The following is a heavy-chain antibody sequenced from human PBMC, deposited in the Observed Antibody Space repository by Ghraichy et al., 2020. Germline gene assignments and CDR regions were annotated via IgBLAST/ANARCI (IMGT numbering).Heavy chain of an antibody. Sequence: ASVKVSCKASGYTFTAYVITWVRQATGQGLEWMGWISAYNGYTNFRQKFQGRITMTTNTSTTTAYMELTSLRSDDTAVYYCARETDPESSSGRRRYVMDVSGQGTTVTVSS. CDR2: ISAYNGYT. D-gene: IGHD3-22*01. V-gene: IGHV1-18*01. J-gene: IGHJ6*02. CDR1: GYTFTAYV. CDR3: ARETDPESSSGRRRYVMDV.